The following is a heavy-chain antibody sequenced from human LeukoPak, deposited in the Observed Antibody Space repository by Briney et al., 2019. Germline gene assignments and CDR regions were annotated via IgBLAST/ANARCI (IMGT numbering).Heavy chain of an antibody. J-gene: IGHJ4*02. Sequence: GGSLRLSCAASGFTFSSFWMSWVRQAPGKGLEWVANIKQDGSEKYYVDSVKGRFTISRDNAKNSLYLQMNSLRAEDTAVYYCARDRKPDYYDSSGRVHWGQGTLVTVSS. D-gene: IGHD3-22*01. CDR3: ARDRKPDYYDSSGRVH. CDR2: IKQDGSEK. V-gene: IGHV3-7*01. CDR1: GFTFSSFW.